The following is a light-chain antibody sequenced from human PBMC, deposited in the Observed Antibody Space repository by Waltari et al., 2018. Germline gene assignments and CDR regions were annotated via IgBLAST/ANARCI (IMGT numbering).Light chain of an antibody. CDR2: DVR. CDR1: SSDVGGYKY. J-gene: IGLJ2*01. Sequence: QSALTQPASVSGSPGQSITISCTGTSSDVGGYKYVSWYQHHPDKAPKLMLYDVRKRPSGVSNRFSGSKSGNTASLTISGLQSEDEADYYCTSYTSSSSSAYVVFGGGTKLTVL. CDR3: TSYTSSSSSAYVV. V-gene: IGLV2-14*03.